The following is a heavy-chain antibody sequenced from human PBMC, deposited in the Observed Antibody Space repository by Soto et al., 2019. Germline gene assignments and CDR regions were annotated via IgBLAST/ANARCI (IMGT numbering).Heavy chain of an antibody. CDR3: ARDRVLRFLEWLPYYGMDV. CDR1: GFTFSSYW. CDR2: IKQDGSEK. Sequence: GESLKISCAASGFTFSSYWMSWVRQAPGKGLEWVANIKQDGSEKYYVDSVKGRFTISRDNAKNSLYLQMNSLRAEDTAVYYCARDRVLRFLEWLPYYGMDVWGQGTTVTVS. J-gene: IGHJ6*02. D-gene: IGHD3-3*01. V-gene: IGHV3-7*01.